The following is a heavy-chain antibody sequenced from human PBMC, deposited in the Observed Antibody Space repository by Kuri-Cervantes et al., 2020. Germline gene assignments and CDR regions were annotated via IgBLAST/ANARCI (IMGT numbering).Heavy chain of an antibody. V-gene: IGHV3-30*06. CDR1: GFSVSRSG. Sequence: GGSLRLSYAASGFSVSRSGTLWVRQAPGKGLKWVAVISYDGSNKYYADSVKGRFTISRDNSKNTLYLQMNSLRAEDTAVYYCARGLTAMVTSGAFDIWGQGTIVTVSS. CDR2: ISYDGSNK. D-gene: IGHD5-18*01. J-gene: IGHJ3*02. CDR3: ARGLTAMVTSGAFDI.